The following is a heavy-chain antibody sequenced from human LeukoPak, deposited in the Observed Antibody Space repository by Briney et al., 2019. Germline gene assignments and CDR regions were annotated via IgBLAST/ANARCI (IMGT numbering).Heavy chain of an antibody. CDR3: ARGPRYSSPFNWFDP. CDR1: GGSISSYY. Sequence: SETLPLTCTVSGGSISSYYWSWIRQPPGKGLEWIGNIYYSGSTNYNPSLKSRVTISVDTSKNQFSLKLSSVTAADTAVYYCARGPRYSSPFNWFDPWGQGTLVTVSS. J-gene: IGHJ5*02. V-gene: IGHV4-59*01. CDR2: IYYSGST. D-gene: IGHD6-6*01.